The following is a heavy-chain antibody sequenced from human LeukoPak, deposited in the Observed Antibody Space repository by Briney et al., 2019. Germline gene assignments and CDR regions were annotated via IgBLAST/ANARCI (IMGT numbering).Heavy chain of an antibody. D-gene: IGHD3-10*01. CDR1: GYTFTGYY. V-gene: IGHV1-18*04. CDR2: ISAYNGNT. Sequence: GASVKVSCKASGYTFTGYYIHWVRQAPGQGLEWMGWISAYNGNTNYAQKLQGRVTMTTDTSTSTAYMELRSLRSDDTAVYYCARDRDITMVRSRPDYWGQGTLVTVSS. J-gene: IGHJ4*02. CDR3: ARDRDITMVRSRPDY.